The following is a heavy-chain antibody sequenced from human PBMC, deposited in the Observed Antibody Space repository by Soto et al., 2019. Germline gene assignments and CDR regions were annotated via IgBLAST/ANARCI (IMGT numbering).Heavy chain of an antibody. D-gene: IGHD6-19*01. CDR2: ISAYNGDT. Sequence: ASVKVSCKASGYTFTNYGITWVRQAPGQGLEWMGWISAYNGDTHYTQRLQGRVTMTTDTSTSTAYMELRGLRSDDTAVYYCARQKRHPQSIAVAAGAFDIWGQGTMVTVSS. J-gene: IGHJ3*02. V-gene: IGHV1-18*01. CDR3: ARQKRHPQSIAVAAGAFDI. CDR1: GYTFTNYG.